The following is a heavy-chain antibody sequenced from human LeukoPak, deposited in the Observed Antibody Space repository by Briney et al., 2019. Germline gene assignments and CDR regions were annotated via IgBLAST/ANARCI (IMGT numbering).Heavy chain of an antibody. V-gene: IGHV3-53*01. Sequence: VGSLRLSCAASGFTVSSNYMTWVRQAPGKGLEWVSVIHKNAITYHADTVKGRFTISRDNAKNMLYLQMNSLRVEDTAVYYCARSLRVRGVPDYMDVWGKGTTVIISS. D-gene: IGHD3-10*01. CDR3: ARSLRVRGVPDYMDV. CDR2: IHKNAIT. CDR1: GFTVSSNY. J-gene: IGHJ6*03.